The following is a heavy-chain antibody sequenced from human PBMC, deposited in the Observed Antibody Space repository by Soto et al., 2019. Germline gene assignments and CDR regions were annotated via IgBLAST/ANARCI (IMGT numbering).Heavy chain of an antibody. V-gene: IGHV1-2*04. CDR3: ARGDSTDCSNGVCSFFYNHEMDV. J-gene: IGHJ6*02. Sequence: GSSVKVSCKASGYSFTDYHIHWVRQAPGQGLEWLGRINPKSGGTSTAQKFQGWVTMTTDTSISTASMELTRLKSDDTAIYYCARGDSTDCSNGVCSFFYNHEMDVWG. CDR1: GYSFTDYH. D-gene: IGHD2-8*01. CDR2: INPKSGGT.